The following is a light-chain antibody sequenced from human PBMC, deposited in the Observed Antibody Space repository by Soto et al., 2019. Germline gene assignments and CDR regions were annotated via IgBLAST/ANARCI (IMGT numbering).Light chain of an antibody. J-gene: IGKJ1*01. CDR1: QGISSY. CDR3: QNYYNAPET. Sequence: DIQMTQSPSSLSASVGDRVTITCRASQGISSYLAWYQQRPGKVPKVLIYAASTLHSGVPSRFRGSGSGTDLTLTISNVQPEDVATYYGQNYYNAPETFGQGTKVDIK. CDR2: AAS. V-gene: IGKV1-27*01.